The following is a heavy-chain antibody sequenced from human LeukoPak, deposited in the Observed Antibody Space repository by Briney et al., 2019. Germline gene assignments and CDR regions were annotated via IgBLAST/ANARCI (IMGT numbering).Heavy chain of an antibody. Sequence: SETLSLTCGVSGGSISSTNWWTWVRQPPGKGLEWIGEVHLDGRTNYNPSLESRLTMSVDLSENHISLKLTSVTAADTAVYYCTRGKPETVFDYWGQGSLVTVSS. CDR3: TRGKPETVFDY. V-gene: IGHV4-4*02. J-gene: IGHJ4*02. D-gene: IGHD2-21*02. CDR1: GGSISSTNW. CDR2: VHLDGRT.